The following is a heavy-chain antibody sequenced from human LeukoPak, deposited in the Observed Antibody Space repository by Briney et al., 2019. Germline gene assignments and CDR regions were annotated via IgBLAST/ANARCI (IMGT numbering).Heavy chain of an antibody. D-gene: IGHD3-10*01. V-gene: IGHV4-34*01. Sequence: SETLSLTCAVYGGSFSGYYWSWIRQPPGKGLEWIGEINHSGSTNYNPSLKSRVTISVDTPKNQFSLKLSSVTAADTAVYYCARVDPYGSGSYYNARRFYWFDPWGQRNLVTVSS. CDR2: INHSGST. J-gene: IGHJ5*02. CDR1: GGSFSGYY. CDR3: ARVDPYGSGSYYNARRFYWFDP.